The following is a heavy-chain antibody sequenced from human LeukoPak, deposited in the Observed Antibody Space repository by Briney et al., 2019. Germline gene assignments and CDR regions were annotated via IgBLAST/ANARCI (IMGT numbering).Heavy chain of an antibody. CDR1: SDSINRYY. V-gene: IGHV4-4*07. D-gene: IGHD2-15*01. Sequence: PSETLSLTCTVSSDSINRYYWSWIRQPAGKGLEWIGRIHTSGNTNYNPSLKSRVTISLDTSKNQFSLEMRSVTAADTAVYYCARDIVGTYGMDVWGQGTSVTVSS. CDR2: IHTSGNT. J-gene: IGHJ6*02. CDR3: ARDIVGTYGMDV.